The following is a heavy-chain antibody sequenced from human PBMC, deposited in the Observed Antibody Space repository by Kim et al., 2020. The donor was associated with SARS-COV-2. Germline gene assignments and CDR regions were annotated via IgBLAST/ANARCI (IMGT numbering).Heavy chain of an antibody. CDR3: ARGDRAWGPAYYYGSPFDY. CDR1: GGSFSGYY. CDR2: INHSGST. J-gene: IGHJ4*02. D-gene: IGHD3-10*01. V-gene: IGHV4-34*01. Sequence: SETLSLTCAVYGGSFSGYYWSWIRQPPGKGLEWIGEINHSGSTNYNPSLKSRVTISVDTPKNQFSLKLSSVTAADTAVYYCARGDRAWGPAYYYGSPFDYWGQGTLVTASS.